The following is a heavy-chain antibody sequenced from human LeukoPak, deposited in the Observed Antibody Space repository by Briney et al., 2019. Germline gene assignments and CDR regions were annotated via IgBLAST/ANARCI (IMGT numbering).Heavy chain of an antibody. Sequence: ASVKVSCKASGYTLTSYDITWVRQATGQGLEWMGWMSPDSGYTGYAQTFQGRVTLTRNTSVSTAFMELSSLRSEDTAVYYCEIYTGYDSFWGQGTLVTVSS. CDR3: EIYTGYDSF. V-gene: IGHV1-8*01. J-gene: IGHJ4*02. D-gene: IGHD5-12*01. CDR2: MSPDSGYT. CDR1: GYTLTSYD.